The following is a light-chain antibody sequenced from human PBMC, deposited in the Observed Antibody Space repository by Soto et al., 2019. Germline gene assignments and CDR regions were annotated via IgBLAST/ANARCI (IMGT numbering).Light chain of an antibody. J-gene: IGKJ2*01. CDR3: QQYGSSPRT. CDR2: GAS. V-gene: IGKV3-20*01. CDR1: QSVSSSS. Sequence: EIGLTQSPGTLSLSPGERATLSCRASQSVSSSSLAWYQQKPGEAPSLLIYGASSKATGIPDRFSGSGSGTDFTLTISRLEPEDFAVYYCQQYGSSPRTFGQGTKLAIK.